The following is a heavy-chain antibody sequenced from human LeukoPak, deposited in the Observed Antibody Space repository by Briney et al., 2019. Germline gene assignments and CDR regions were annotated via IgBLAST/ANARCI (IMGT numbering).Heavy chain of an antibody. D-gene: IGHD5-24*01. V-gene: IGHV1-69*04. CDR3: ARDRGRRDGYNFEDY. CDR2: IIPILGIA. CDR1: GGTFSSYT. Sequence: SVKLSCKASGGTFSSYTISWVRPAPGQPLEWMGRIIPILGIANHAQKVQGRVTITADKSTSTAYMELSSLRSEDTAVYYCARDRGRRDGYNFEDYWGQGTLVTVSS. J-gene: IGHJ4*02.